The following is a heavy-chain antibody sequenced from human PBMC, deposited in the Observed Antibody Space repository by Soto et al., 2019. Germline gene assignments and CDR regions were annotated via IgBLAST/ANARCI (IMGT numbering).Heavy chain of an antibody. V-gene: IGHV1-69*13. Sequence: SVKVSCKASGGTFSSYAISWVRQAPGQGLEWMGGIIPIFGTANYAQKFQGRVTITADESTSTAYMELSSLRPDDTAVYSCARPHRYSSRSPDLRIGMDVWGQVTTVTVCS. CDR1: GGTFSSYA. CDR3: ARPHRYSSRSPDLRIGMDV. CDR2: IIPIFGTA. D-gene: IGHD6-13*01. J-gene: IGHJ6*02.